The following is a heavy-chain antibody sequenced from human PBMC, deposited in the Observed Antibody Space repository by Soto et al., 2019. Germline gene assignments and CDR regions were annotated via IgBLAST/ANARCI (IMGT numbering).Heavy chain of an antibody. J-gene: IGHJ3*01. Sequence: ASGKVSCKASGGTFSSYAISWVRQAPGQGLEWMGVVNPSSGSTSYAQKFQGRVTMTRDTSTSTVYMELSSLRSEDAAVYFCARWAPDAFHVWGQGTLVTVSS. V-gene: IGHV1-46*01. CDR2: VNPSSGST. CDR1: GGTFSSYA. CDR3: ARWAPDAFHV.